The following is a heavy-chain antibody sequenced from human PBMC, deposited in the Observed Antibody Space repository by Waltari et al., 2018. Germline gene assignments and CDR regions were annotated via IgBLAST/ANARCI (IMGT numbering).Heavy chain of an antibody. CDR3: ARDRAYGFDL. D-gene: IGHD3-10*01. Sequence: EGRLVESGGGLVQPGRSLSLSCAASGFTLSSQWMSWVRQAPGKGPEWVANIHPDGSQTYYVGSVEGRFSISRDNAKNLLFLQINSLRAEDTALYYGARDRAYGFDLWGQGTVVSVSS. J-gene: IGHJ3*01. V-gene: IGHV3-7*01. CDR1: GFTLSSQW. CDR2: IHPDGSQT.